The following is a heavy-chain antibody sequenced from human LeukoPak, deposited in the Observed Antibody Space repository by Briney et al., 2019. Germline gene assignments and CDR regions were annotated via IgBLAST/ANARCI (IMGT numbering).Heavy chain of an antibody. Sequence: GRSLSLTCAVSGFTLRSCGMHGVRQAPGKGLEWVAVIWYDGSNKYYADSVKGRFTISRDNSMNTLYLHMNSLRSADTAEYYCARDLAIGLGEFSDYYSGMDVWGQGTMVTVSS. CDR1: GFTLRSCG. CDR2: IWYDGSNK. J-gene: IGHJ6*02. V-gene: IGHV3-33*01. D-gene: IGHD3-10*01. CDR3: ARDLAIGLGEFSDYYSGMDV.